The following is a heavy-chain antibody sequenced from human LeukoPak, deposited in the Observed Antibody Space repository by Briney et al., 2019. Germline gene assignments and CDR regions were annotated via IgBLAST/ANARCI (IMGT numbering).Heavy chain of an antibody. V-gene: IGHV1-2*02. J-gene: IGHJ3*02. CDR2: INPNSGGT. CDR3: ARGGMIVVVMLFSDAFDI. CDR1: GYTFTGYY. D-gene: IGHD3-22*01. Sequence: VASVKVSCKASGYTFTGYYMHWVRQAPGQGLEWMGWINPNSGGTNYAQKFQGRVTMTRDTSISTAYMELSRLRSDDTAVYYCARGGMIVVVMLFSDAFDIWGQGTMVTVSS.